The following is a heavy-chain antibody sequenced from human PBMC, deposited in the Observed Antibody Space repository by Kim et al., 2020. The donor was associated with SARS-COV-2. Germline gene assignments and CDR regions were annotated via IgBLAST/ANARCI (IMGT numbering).Heavy chain of an antibody. CDR2: ISSSGSTI. V-gene: IGHV3-48*03. D-gene: IGHD3-3*01. CDR3: ARDRPGITIFGVVIRDPLIDV. CDR1: GFTFSSYE. Sequence: GGSLRLSCAASGFTFSSYEMNWVRQAPGKGLEWVSYISSSGSTIYYADSVKGRFTISRDNAKNSLYLQMNSLRAEGTAVYYCARDRPGITIFGVVIRDPLIDVWGQGTTVTVSS. J-gene: IGHJ6*02.